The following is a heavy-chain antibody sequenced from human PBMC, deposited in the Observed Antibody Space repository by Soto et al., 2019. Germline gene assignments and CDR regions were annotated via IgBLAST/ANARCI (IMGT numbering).Heavy chain of an antibody. D-gene: IGHD4-17*01. CDR3: ARMTTVTPAPPRYYYYYYMDV. CDR2: IDWDDDK. CDR1: VFSLSKKKMC. Sequence: GSGAALRNPTQSVRMDFSFRVFSLSKKKMCVSWIRQPPGKALEWLARIDWDDDKYYSTSLKTRLTISKDTSKNQVVLTMTNMDPVDTATYYCARMTTVTPAPPRYYYYYYMDVWGKGTTVTVSS. V-gene: IGHV2-70*11. J-gene: IGHJ6*03.